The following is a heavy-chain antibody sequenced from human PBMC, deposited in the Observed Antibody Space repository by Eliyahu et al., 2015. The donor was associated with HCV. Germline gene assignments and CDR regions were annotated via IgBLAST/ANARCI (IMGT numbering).Heavy chain of an antibody. CDR3: ARGTEATVTTIGMDV. J-gene: IGHJ6*02. CDR2: IYYSGST. CDR1: GGSISSSSYY. Sequence: QLQLQESGPGLVKPSETLSLTCTVSGGSISSSSYYWGWXRQPPGKGLEWIGSIYYSGSTYYNPSLKSRVTISVDTSKNQFSLKLSSVTAADTAVYYCARGTEATVTTIGMDVWGQGTTVTVSS. D-gene: IGHD4-17*01. V-gene: IGHV4-39*01.